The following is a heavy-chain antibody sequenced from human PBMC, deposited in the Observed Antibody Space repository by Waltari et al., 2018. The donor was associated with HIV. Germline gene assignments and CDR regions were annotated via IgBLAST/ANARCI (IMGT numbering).Heavy chain of an antibody. D-gene: IGHD3-22*01. J-gene: IGHJ4*02. Sequence: QVQLVQSGAEVKKPGASVKVSCKASGYTFTSYDINWVRQATGQGLEWMGWMNPNRGNTGYAQKFQGRVTMTRNTSISTAYMELSSLRSEDTAVYYCARGERYYYDSSGYTDYWGQGTLVTVSS. V-gene: IGHV1-8*01. CDR3: ARGERYYYDSSGYTDY. CDR2: MNPNRGNT. CDR1: GYTFTSYD.